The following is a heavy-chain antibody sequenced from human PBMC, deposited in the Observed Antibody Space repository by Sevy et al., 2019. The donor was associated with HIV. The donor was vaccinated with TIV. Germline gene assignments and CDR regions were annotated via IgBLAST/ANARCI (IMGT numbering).Heavy chain of an antibody. Sequence: SETLSLTCTVSGGSISSGGYYWSWIRQHPGKGLEWIGYIYCSGSTYYNPSLKSRVTISVDTSKNQFSLKLSSVTAADTAVYYCARVGGYDSSGYSISVEAFDIWGQGTMVTVSS. V-gene: IGHV4-31*03. D-gene: IGHD3-22*01. CDR3: ARVGGYDSSGYSISVEAFDI. CDR1: GGSISSGGYY. CDR2: IYCSGST. J-gene: IGHJ3*02.